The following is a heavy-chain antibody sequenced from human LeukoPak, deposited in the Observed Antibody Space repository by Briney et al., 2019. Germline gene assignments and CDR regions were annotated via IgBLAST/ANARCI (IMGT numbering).Heavy chain of an antibody. V-gene: IGHV1-2*02. CDR2: IYPNSGGT. CDR1: GYTFTGYY. CDR3: VRGHGSYYYYMDV. J-gene: IGHJ6*03. D-gene: IGHD3-10*01. Sequence: ASVKVSCKASGYTFTGYYMHWVRQAPGQGLESMGWIYPNSGGTNYAQKFQGRVTMTRDTSISTAYMELSRLRSDDTAVYYCVRGHGSYYYYMDVWGKGTTVTVSS.